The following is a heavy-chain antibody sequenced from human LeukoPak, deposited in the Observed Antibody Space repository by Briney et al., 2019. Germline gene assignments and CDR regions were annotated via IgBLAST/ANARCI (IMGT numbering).Heavy chain of an antibody. D-gene: IGHD2-15*01. CDR3: AKGVQDIVVNWFDP. Sequence: AGGSLRLSCEASGFTFSDHALHWVRQAPGKGLEWVAVISYDGSKKYYADSVKGRFTISRDNSRNTLYLQMNSLRAEDTAVYYCAKGVQDIVVNWFDPWGQGTLVTVSP. J-gene: IGHJ5*02. V-gene: IGHV3-30-3*01. CDR1: GFTFSDHA. CDR2: ISYDGSKK.